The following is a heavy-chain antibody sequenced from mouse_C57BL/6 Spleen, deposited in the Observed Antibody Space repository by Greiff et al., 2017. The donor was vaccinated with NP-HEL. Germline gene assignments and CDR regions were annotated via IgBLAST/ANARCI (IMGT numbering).Heavy chain of an antibody. D-gene: IGHD2-1*01. J-gene: IGHJ3*01. V-gene: IGHV5-4*01. CDR3: AREDGNYDTWFAY. CDR2: ISDGGSYT. Sequence: DVHLVESGGGLVKPGGSLKLSCAASGFTFSSYAMSWVRQTPEKRLEWVATISDGGSYTYYPDNVKGRFTISRDNAKNNLYLQMSHLKSEDTAMYYCAREDGNYDTWFAYWGQGTLVTVSA. CDR1: GFTFSSYA.